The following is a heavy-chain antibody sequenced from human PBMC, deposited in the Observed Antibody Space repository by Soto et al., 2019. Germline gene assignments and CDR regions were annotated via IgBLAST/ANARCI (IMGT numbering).Heavy chain of an antibody. Sequence: PGGSLRLSCAASGFTFSSYSMNWVRQAPGKGLEWVSSISSSSSYIYYADSVKGRFTISRDNAKNSLYLQMNSLRAEDTAVYYCARDCPHRDAFDICRQRTIVIVSS. CDR2: ISSSSSYI. CDR3: ARDCPHRDAFDI. V-gene: IGHV3-21*01. J-gene: IGHJ3*02. CDR1: GFTFSSYS.